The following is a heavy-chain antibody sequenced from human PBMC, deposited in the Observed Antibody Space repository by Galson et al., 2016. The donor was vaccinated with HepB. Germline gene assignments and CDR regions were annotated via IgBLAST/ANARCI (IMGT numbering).Heavy chain of an antibody. CDR2: INSNGGDI. CDR1: GFTFSTYD. D-gene: IGHD6-13*01. J-gene: IGHJ4*02. Sequence: SLRLSCAASGFTFSTYDMHWVRQAPGKGLEYVSGINSNGGDINYADSVKGRFTISRDNSKNTLYFQMSGLRPEDTAVYYCVKGVASRPGYYFDLWGQGTLVTVSP. CDR3: VKGVASRPGYYFDL. V-gene: IGHV3-64D*08.